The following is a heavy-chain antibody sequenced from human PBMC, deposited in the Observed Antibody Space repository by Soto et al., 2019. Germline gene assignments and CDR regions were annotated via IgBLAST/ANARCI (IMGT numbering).Heavy chain of an antibody. CDR1: GYTFTSYY. V-gene: IGHV1-46*01. D-gene: IGHD2-15*01. J-gene: IGHJ6*02. CDR2: INPSGGST. CDR3: ASGVANRYGMDV. Sequence: QVQLVQSGAEVKKPGASVKVSCKASGYTFTSYYMHWVRQAPGQGLEWMGIINPSGGSTSYAQKFQGRVTMTSDTSTSTVYMELSSLRSDDTAVYYCASGVANRYGMDVWGQGTTVTVSS.